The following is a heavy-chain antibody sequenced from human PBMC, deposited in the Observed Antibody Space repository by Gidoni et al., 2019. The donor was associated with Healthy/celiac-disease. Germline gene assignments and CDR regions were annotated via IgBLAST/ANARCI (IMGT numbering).Heavy chain of an antibody. D-gene: IGHD4-17*01. CDR2: ISGSGGST. CDR1: GFPFSSYA. J-gene: IGHJ4*02. Sequence: EVQLLESGGGLVQPGGSLRLSCAASGFPFSSYAMSWVLQAPGKGLEWVSAISGSGGSTYYADSVKGRFTISRDNSKNTLYLQMNSLRAEDTAVYYCAKGSHDYGGNDYWGQGTLVTVSS. CDR3: AKGSHDYGGNDY. V-gene: IGHV3-23*01.